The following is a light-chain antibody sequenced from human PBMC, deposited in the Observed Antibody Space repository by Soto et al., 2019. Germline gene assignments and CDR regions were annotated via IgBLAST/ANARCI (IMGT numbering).Light chain of an antibody. CDR1: QSISSS. CDR2: AAS. V-gene: IGKV1-39*01. J-gene: IGKJ2*01. CDR3: QQSYSSPRT. Sequence: DIQMTQSPSSLSASVGDRVTITCRASQSISSSLNWYQQKAGTAPKILIYAASSLQSGVPSRFSGSGFGTDLTLTISSLQPEEFATYHCQQSYSSPRTVGQGTKLEIK.